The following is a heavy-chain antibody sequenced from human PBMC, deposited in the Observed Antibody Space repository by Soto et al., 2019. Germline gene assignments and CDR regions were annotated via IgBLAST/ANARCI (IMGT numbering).Heavy chain of an antibody. V-gene: IGHV3-23*01. J-gene: IGHJ4*02. Sequence: GGSLSLSCAASGFTFSSYAMSWVRQAPGKGLEWVSAISGSGGSTYYADSVKGRFTISRDNSKNTLYLQMNSLRAEDTAVYYCAKQRLLRGLFDYWGQGTLVTVSS. CDR2: ISGSGGST. D-gene: IGHD2-15*01. CDR3: AKQRLLRGLFDY. CDR1: GFTFSSYA.